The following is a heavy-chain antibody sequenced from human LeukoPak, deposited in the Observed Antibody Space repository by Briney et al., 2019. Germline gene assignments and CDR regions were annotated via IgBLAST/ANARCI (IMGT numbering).Heavy chain of an antibody. CDR3: AMAGTLWYFDY. CDR2: ISGSGGST. V-gene: IGHV3-23*01. CDR1: GFTFSSYA. D-gene: IGHD6-19*01. Sequence: GGSLRLSCAASGFTFSSYAMSWVRQAPGKGLEWASAISGSGGSTYYADSVKGRFTISRDNSKNTLYLQMNSLRAEDTAVYYCAMAGTLWYFDYWGQGTLVTVSS. J-gene: IGHJ4*02.